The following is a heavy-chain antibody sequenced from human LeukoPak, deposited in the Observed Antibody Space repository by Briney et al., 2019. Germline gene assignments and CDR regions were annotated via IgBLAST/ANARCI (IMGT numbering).Heavy chain of an antibody. Sequence: PSETLSLTCTVSGVSISGNYWSWIWQRLRKGLGWMCYIFFTRSANYNPSLQRRVAISVSTSKTQFPFMLNSVSAAPTPGPYFTSVVSHGSTDNWGPRTLGTVSS. J-gene: IGHJ4*03. CDR1: GVSISGNY. D-gene: IGHD3-10*01. CDR3: TSVVSHGSTDN. CDR2: IFFTRSA. V-gene: IGHV4-59*01.